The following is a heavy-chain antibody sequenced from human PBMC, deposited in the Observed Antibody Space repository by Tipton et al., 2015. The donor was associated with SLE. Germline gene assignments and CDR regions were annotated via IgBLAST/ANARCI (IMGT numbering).Heavy chain of an antibody. CDR3: ARDLRDTDNWFDP. CDR1: GYSISSGYY. Sequence: GSLRLSCAVSGYSISSGYYWGWIRQPPGKGLEWIGSIYYSGSTYYNPSLKSRVTISVDTSKNQFSLYLSSVTAADTAVYYCARDLRDTDNWFDPGGQGTLVTVSS. J-gene: IGHJ5*02. CDR2: IYYSGST. V-gene: IGHV4-38-2*02.